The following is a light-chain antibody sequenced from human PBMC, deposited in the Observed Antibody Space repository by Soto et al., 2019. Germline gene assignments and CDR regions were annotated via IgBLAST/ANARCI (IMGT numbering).Light chain of an antibody. CDR3: QSYDSGLSGCV. J-gene: IGLJ3*02. V-gene: IGLV1-40*01. CDR2: GNS. CDR1: SSNIGAGYD. Sequence: QPVLTQPPSVSGAPGQRVTISCTGSSSNIGAGYDVHWYQQLPGTAPKLLIYGNSNRPSGVPDRFSGSKSGTSASLAITGLQAEDEADYYCQSYDSGLSGCVFGGGTKLTVL.